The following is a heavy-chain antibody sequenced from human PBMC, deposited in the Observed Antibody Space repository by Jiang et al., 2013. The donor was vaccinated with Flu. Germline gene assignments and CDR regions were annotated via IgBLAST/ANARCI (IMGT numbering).Heavy chain of an antibody. CDR1: GGSFSGYY. J-gene: IGHJ4*02. D-gene: IGHD3-22*01. V-gene: IGHV4-34*01. Sequence: LLKPSETLSLTCAVYGGSFSGYYWSWIRQPPGKGLEWIGEINHSGSTNYNPSLKSRVTISVDTSKNQFSLKLSSVTAADTAVYYCARVPLYDSSGYYLDYWGQGTLVTVSS. CDR3: ARVPLYDSSGYYLDY. CDR2: INHSGST.